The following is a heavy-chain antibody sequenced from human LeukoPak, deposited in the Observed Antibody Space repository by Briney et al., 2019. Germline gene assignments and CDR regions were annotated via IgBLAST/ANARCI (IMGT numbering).Heavy chain of an antibody. CDR1: GFTFDDYT. CDR2: ISWDGGST. Sequence: PGGSLRLPCAASGFTFDDYTMHWVRQAPGKGLEWVSLISWDGGSTYYADSVKGRFTISRDNSKNSLYLQMNSLRTEDTALYYCAGLINWFDPWGQGTLVTVSS. J-gene: IGHJ5*02. V-gene: IGHV3-43*01. D-gene: IGHD2-2*03. CDR3: AGLINWFDP.